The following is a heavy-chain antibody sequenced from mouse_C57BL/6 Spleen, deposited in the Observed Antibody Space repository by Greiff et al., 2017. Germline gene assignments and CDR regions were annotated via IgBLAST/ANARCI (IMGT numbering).Heavy chain of an antibody. CDR2: IYPGSGST. CDR3: AREGITTVVARSAMDY. V-gene: IGHV1-55*01. Sequence: QVQLQQSGAELVKPGASVKMSCKASGYTFTSYWITWVKQRPGQGLEWIGDIYPGSGSTNYNEKFKSKATLTVDTSSSTAYMQLSSLTSEDSAVYYCAREGITTVVARSAMDYWGQGTSVTVSS. CDR1: GYTFTSYW. D-gene: IGHD1-1*01. J-gene: IGHJ4*01.